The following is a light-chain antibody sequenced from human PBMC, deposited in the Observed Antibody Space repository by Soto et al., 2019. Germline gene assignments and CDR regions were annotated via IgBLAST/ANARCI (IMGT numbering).Light chain of an antibody. V-gene: IGLV2-14*03. CDR1: SSDVGGNKY. CDR3: SAFKGTTHV. Sequence: QSVLTQPASVSGSPGQSITISCTGTSSDVGGNKYVSWYQHYPGKAPKLMICDVSNRPSGVSNRFSGSKSGNTASLTISGLQAEDEADYYCSAFKGTTHVFGTGTKVTVL. J-gene: IGLJ1*01. CDR2: DVS.